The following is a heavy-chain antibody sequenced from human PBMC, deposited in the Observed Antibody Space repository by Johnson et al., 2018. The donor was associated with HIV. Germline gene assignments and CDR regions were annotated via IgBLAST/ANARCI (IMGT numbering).Heavy chain of an antibody. V-gene: IGHV3-30*04. CDR2: ISYDGGSK. Sequence: VQLVESGGGVVQPGRSLRLSCAASGFTFSSYPMHWVRQAPGKGLEWVAIISYDGGSKYYADSVKGRFTISRDLSTNTLFLQMNSLRADDTAVYYCAKVAVATAAGGVGLNIWGPGTMVTVSS. CDR3: AKVAVATAAGGVGLNI. CDR1: GFTFSSYP. J-gene: IGHJ3*02. D-gene: IGHD6-13*01.